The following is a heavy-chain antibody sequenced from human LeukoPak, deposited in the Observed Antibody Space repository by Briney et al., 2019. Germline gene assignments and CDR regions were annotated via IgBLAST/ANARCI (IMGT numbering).Heavy chain of an antibody. CDR2: ISSSSYI. V-gene: IGHV3-21*01. CDR1: GFTFSSYS. J-gene: IGHJ6*02. CDR3: ARDLPPPYYDFWSGYNYYYYGMDV. D-gene: IGHD3-3*01. Sequence: PGGSLRLSCAASGFTFSSYSMNWVRQAPGKGLEWVSSISSSSYIYYADSVKGRFTISRDNAKNSLYLQMNSLRAEDTAVYYCARDLPPPYYDFWSGYNYYYYGMDVWGQGTTVTVSS.